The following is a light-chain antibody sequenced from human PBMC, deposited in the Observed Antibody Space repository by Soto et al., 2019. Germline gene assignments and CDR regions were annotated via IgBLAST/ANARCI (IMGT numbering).Light chain of an antibody. CDR2: GAS. J-gene: IGKJ1*01. Sequence: EIVLTQSPGTLSLSPGERATLSCRASQSVSSSYLAWYQQKPGQAPRLLIYGASSRATGIPDRFSGSGSGTDFTLTISRLELEDFAVYYCQQYGSSPRSIGQGTKVDSK. V-gene: IGKV3-20*01. CDR1: QSVSSSY. CDR3: QQYGSSPRS.